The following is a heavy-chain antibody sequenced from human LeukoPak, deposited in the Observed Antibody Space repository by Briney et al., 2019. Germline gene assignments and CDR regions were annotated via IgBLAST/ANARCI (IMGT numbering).Heavy chain of an antibody. V-gene: IGHV3-73*01. J-gene: IGHJ4*02. CDR3: TSSWLSLAARQRYFDY. Sequence: GGSLRLSCAASGFTFSGSAMHWVRQASGKGLEWVGRIRSKANSYATAYAASVKGRFTISRDDSKNTAYLQMNSLKTEDTAVYYCTSSWLSLAARQRYFDYWGQGTLVTVSS. D-gene: IGHD6-6*01. CDR1: GFTFSGSA. CDR2: IRSKANSYAT.